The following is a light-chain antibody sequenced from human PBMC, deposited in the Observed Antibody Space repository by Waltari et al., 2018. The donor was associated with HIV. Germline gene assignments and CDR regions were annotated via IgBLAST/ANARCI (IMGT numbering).Light chain of an antibody. Sequence: EIVMTQSPATLSVSPGERATLSCRASQSVSSNLAWYQQKAGQAPRLLIYGASTRATGIPARFSGSGSWTEFTLTISSLQSEDFAVYYCQQYNNWPPLTFGGGTKVEIK. CDR2: GAS. V-gene: IGKV3-15*01. CDR1: QSVSSN. CDR3: QQYNNWPPLT. J-gene: IGKJ4*01.